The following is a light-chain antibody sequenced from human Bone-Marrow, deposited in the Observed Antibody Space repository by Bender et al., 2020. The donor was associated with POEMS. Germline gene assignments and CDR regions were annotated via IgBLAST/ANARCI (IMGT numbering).Light chain of an antibody. V-gene: IGLV3-9*01. CDR2: RDT. J-gene: IGLJ3*02. CDR1: NIGTKN. CDR3: AVWDDSLNGWV. Sequence: SYDLTQPLSVSVALGQTAKISCGGINIGTKNVHWYQQKAGQAPVLVIHRDTTRPSGIPVRISGSNSGNTATLTISGAQVGDEADYYCAVWDDSLNGWVFGGGTKLTVL.